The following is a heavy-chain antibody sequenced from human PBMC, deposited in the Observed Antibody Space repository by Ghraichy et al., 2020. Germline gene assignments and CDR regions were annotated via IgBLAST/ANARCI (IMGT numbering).Heavy chain of an antibody. D-gene: IGHD3-22*01. J-gene: IGHJ4*02. CDR1: GFTFSNAW. CDR3: TTDPLPRYYDSRKV. CDR2: IKSKTDGGTT. V-gene: IGHV3-15*01. Sequence: GGSLRLSCAASGFTFSNAWMSWVRQAPGKGLEWVGRIKSKTDGGTTDYAAPVKGRFTISRDDSKNTLYLQMNSLKTEDTAVYYCTTDPLPRYYDSRKVWGQGTLVTVSS.